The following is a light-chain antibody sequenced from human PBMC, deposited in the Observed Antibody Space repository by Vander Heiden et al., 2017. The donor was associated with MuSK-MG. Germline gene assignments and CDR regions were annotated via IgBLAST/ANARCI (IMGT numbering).Light chain of an antibody. CDR1: QTRLYSSNNKNY. V-gene: IGKV4-1*01. CDR2: WAS. J-gene: IGKJ5*01. CDR3: LQYSTNPNT. Sequence: DIVMTHSLDSVAVCLGERATINCKSIQTRLYSSNNKNYLACYHREPVQPPKLLIYWASVPEVRVPDRFSGSGSGLAFTLSIISLQAKDVAVYYSLQYSTNPNTFGQGTQLXIK.